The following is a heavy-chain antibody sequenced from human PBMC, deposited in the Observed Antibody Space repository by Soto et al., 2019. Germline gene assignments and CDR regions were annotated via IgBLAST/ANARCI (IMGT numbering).Heavy chain of an antibody. Sequence: QVQLVESGGGLVKPGGSLRLSCAASGFTFSDHYMSWIRQAPGKGLEWISYISSSGSIIYYADSVKGRFTISRDNAKNSLFLQMNSLRAEDTAVYYCARDGRPTMVRGVRPGDCWGQGTLVTVSS. J-gene: IGHJ4*02. V-gene: IGHV3-11*01. D-gene: IGHD3-10*01. CDR3: ARDGRPTMVRGVRPGDC. CDR2: ISSSGSII. CDR1: GFTFSDHY.